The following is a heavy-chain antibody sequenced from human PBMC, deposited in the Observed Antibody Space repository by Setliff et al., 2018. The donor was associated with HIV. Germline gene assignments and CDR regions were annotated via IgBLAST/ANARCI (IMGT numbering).Heavy chain of an antibody. Sequence: PGGSLRLSCAASGFTFSRYGMHWVRQAPGKGLEWVSFISYDGSKKYDADFVKGRFTISRDNSKKTLYLQMNSLRAEDTATYYCAKEFEDLSGAYWGQGTLVTVSS. CDR3: AKEFEDLSGAY. CDR1: GFTFSRYG. J-gene: IGHJ4*02. V-gene: IGHV3-30*04. CDR2: ISYDGSKK. D-gene: IGHD3-10*01.